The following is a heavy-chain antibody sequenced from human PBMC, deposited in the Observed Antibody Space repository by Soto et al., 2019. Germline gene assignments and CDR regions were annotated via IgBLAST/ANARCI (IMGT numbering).Heavy chain of an antibody. CDR3: AKDLKSSTNSYYYYMDV. D-gene: IGHD6-6*01. V-gene: IGHV3-23*01. Sequence: GGSLRLSCAASAFTFTSYAMTWVRQAPGKGLEWVSAISGSGGSTYYADSVTGRFTISRDNSKNTLYLQMNSLRAEDTAVYYCAKDLKSSTNSYYYYMDVWGKGTTVTVSS. CDR2: ISGSGGST. CDR1: AFTFTSYA. J-gene: IGHJ6*03.